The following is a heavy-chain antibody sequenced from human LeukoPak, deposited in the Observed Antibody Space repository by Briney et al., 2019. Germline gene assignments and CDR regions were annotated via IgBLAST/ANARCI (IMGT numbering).Heavy chain of an antibody. CDR2: IRNKAKSYAT. CDR1: GFTFSDSA. J-gene: IGHJ3*02. D-gene: IGHD3-22*01. V-gene: IGHV3-73*01. Sequence: GGSLRLSCAASGFTFSDSAMHWVRQASGKGLEWVGRIRNKAKSYATAYAESVKGRFTIYRDDSKNTAYLQMNSLKTEDTAVYYCTHYYDSSGYYGAFDIWGQGTMVTVSS. CDR3: THYYDSSGYYGAFDI.